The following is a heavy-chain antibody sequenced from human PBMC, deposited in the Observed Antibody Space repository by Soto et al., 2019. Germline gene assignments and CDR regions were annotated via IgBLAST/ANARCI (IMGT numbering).Heavy chain of an antibody. J-gene: IGHJ6*03. CDR3: ARVLIYGSESDYYMDV. Sequence: GSLRLSCAASGFTFSSYDMHWVRQATGKGLEWVSAIGTAGDTYYPGSVKGRFTISRENAKNSLYLQMNSLRAGDTAVYYCARVLIYGSESDYYMDVWGKGTTVTVSS. CDR2: IGTAGDT. CDR1: GFTFSSYD. V-gene: IGHV3-13*01. D-gene: IGHD3-10*01.